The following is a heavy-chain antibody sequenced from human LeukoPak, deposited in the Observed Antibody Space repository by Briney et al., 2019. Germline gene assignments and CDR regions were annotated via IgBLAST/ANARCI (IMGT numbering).Heavy chain of an antibody. CDR3: AREMSDSSGYLDAFDI. J-gene: IGHJ3*02. Sequence: GASVKVSCKASGYTFTGYYMHRVRQAPGQGLEWMGWINPNSGGTNYAQKFQGRVTMTRDTSISTAYMELSRLRSDDTAVYYCAREMSDSSGYLDAFDIWGQGTMVTVSS. V-gene: IGHV1-2*02. CDR2: INPNSGGT. D-gene: IGHD3-22*01. CDR1: GYTFTGYY.